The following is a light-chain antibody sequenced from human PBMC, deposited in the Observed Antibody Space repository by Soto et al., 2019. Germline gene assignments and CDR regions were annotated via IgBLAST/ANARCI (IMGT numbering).Light chain of an antibody. Sequence: IVLTQSPATLSVSPWERATLSCRASQSVSSNLAWYQQKPGQAPRLLIYGASTRATGIPARFSGSGSGTEFTLTISSLQSEDFAVYYCQQYNNWPRITFGQGTRLEIK. V-gene: IGKV3-15*01. CDR3: QQYNNWPRIT. CDR2: GAS. CDR1: QSVSSN. J-gene: IGKJ5*01.